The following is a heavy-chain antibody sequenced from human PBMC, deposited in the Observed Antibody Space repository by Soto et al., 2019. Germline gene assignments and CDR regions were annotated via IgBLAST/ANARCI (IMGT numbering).Heavy chain of an antibody. D-gene: IGHD1-1*01. Sequence: EVQLLESGGGLVQPGGSLRLSCAASGITFSSYAMNWVRQAPGKGLEWVSGISAIGGSTYYADSVKGRFTISRDNSTNTLYLQMNSLRAEDTAVYYCAKDLERPNYDYYGMDVWGQGTTVTVSS. J-gene: IGHJ6*02. CDR3: AKDLERPNYDYYGMDV. V-gene: IGHV3-23*01. CDR2: ISAIGGST. CDR1: GITFSSYA.